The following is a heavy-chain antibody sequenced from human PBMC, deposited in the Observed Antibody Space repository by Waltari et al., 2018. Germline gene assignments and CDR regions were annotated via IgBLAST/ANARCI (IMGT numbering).Heavy chain of an antibody. CDR2: IYHSGST. CDR1: GYSISSGYS. D-gene: IGHD2-2*01. CDR3: ASVPYQLPTS. J-gene: IGHJ5*02. V-gene: IGHV4-38-2*01. Sequence: QVQLQESGPGLVKPSETLSLTCAVSGYSISSGYSWGWIRQPPGKGLEWIGSIYHSGSTYYNPSLKSRVTISVDTSKNQFSLKLSSVTAADTAVYYCASVPYQLPTSWGQGTLVTVSS.